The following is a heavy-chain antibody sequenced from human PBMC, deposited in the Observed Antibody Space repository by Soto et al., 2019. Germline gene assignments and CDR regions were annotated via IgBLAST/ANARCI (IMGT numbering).Heavy chain of an antibody. CDR1: GFTVSSNY. D-gene: IGHD6-13*01. Sequence: PGESLKISCAASGFTVSSNYMSWVRQAPGKGLEWVSVIYSGGSTYYADSVKGRFTISRDNSKNTLHLQMDSLRAEDTAVYYCARVEIAAAGTIDYWGQGTLVTVSS. V-gene: IGHV3-66*01. CDR2: IYSGGST. CDR3: ARVEIAAAGTIDY. J-gene: IGHJ4*02.